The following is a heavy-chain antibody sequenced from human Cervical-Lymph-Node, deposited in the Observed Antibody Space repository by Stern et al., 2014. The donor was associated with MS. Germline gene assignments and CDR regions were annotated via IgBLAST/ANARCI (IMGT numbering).Heavy chain of an antibody. CDR3: ARHVQGFDY. CDR2: IYPYDSDT. V-gene: IGHV5-51*01. CDR1: GYSFTIYY. Sequence: VQLVQSGAEVKKPGESLKISCKLSGYSFTIYYIAWVRQMPGKGLEWMGVIYPYDSDTTYSPSFQCQVTISADRSIPTAYLQWSSLRASDTAMYYCARHVQGFDYWGQGTLVTVSS. J-gene: IGHJ4*02.